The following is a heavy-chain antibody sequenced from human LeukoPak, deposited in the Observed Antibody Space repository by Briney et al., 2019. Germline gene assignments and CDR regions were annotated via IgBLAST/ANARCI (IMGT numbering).Heavy chain of an antibody. Sequence: GGSLRLSCAAAGFTFSTYAMHWVRQAPAKGLDWVAVISNDGRDKYYADSVKGRFTISRDNSKNTLDLQMNSLRVDDTAVYYCARGAWTATQPINDWGQGTLVTVSS. V-gene: IGHV3-30*04. CDR3: ARGAWTATQPIND. J-gene: IGHJ4*02. CDR1: GFTFSTYA. D-gene: IGHD2-21*02. CDR2: ISNDGRDK.